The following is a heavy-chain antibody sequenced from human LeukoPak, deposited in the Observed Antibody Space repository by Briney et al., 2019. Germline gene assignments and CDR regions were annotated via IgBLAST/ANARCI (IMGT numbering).Heavy chain of an antibody. CDR1: GFTFSSYS. J-gene: IGHJ4*02. CDR3: ARDRFLVPAAEPHDVGY. CDR2: ISSSSSYI. Sequence: PGGCLRLSCAASGFTFSSYSMNWVRQAPGKGLEWVSSISSSSSYIYYADSVKGRFTISRDNAKNSLYLQMNSLRAEDTAVYYCARDRFLVPAAEPHDVGYWGQGTLVTVSS. V-gene: IGHV3-21*01. D-gene: IGHD2-2*01.